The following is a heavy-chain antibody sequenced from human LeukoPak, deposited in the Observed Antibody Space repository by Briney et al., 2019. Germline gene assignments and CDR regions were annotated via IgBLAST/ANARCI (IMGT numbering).Heavy chain of an antibody. Sequence: SETLSLTCTVSGGSISSYYWSWIRQPPGKGLEWIGYIYYSGSTNYNPSLKSRVTISVDTSKNQFSLKLSSVTAADTAVYYCARLTGYYNYLDYWGQGTLVTVSS. V-gene: IGHV4-59*01. CDR3: ARLTGYYNYLDY. D-gene: IGHD3-9*01. CDR1: GGSISSYY. CDR2: IYYSGST. J-gene: IGHJ4*02.